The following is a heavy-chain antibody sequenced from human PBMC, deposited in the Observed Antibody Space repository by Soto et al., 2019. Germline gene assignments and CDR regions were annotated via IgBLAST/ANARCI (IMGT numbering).Heavy chain of an antibody. V-gene: IGHV4-59*03. D-gene: IGHD3-22*01. J-gene: IGHJ6*02. Sequence: QVQLQESGPGLVKPSETLSLACTVSGASISTYYYSWIRQAPGKALEWIGYIYYTGISHYNPSLESRVTISQDTSKNQLSLTMPSVTAAETAVYYCAITRVENHYYGGRDVWGQGTTVTVSS. CDR1: GASISTYY. CDR2: IYYTGIS. CDR3: AITRVENHYYGGRDV.